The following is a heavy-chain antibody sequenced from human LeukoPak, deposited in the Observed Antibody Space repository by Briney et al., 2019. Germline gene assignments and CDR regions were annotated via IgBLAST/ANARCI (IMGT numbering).Heavy chain of an antibody. Sequence: KTGGSLRLSCAASGFTFSNSAMTWIRQPPGKGLEWVATIDESGTTYYNPSLKSRATMSVDTSRNQFSLKLSSVTAADTAVYYCARMCNSGGCYPAGTDNWGQGTLVTVSS. J-gene: IGHJ4*02. CDR2: IDESGTT. CDR1: GFTFSNSAM. CDR3: ARMCNSGGCYPAGTDN. V-gene: IGHV4-59*04. D-gene: IGHD2-15*01.